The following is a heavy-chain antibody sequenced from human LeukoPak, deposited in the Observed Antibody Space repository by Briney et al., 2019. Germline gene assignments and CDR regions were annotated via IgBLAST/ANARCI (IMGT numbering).Heavy chain of an antibody. V-gene: IGHV3-13*01. Sequence: GGSLRLSCAASGFTFSSYDMHWVRQATGKGLEWVSAIGTAGDTYYPGSVKGRFTISRESAKNSLYLQMNSLRAGDTAVYYCARVGWFRELAYWGQGTLVTVSS. CDR3: ARVGWFRELAY. CDR1: GFTFSSYD. J-gene: IGHJ4*02. CDR2: IGTAGDT. D-gene: IGHD3-10*01.